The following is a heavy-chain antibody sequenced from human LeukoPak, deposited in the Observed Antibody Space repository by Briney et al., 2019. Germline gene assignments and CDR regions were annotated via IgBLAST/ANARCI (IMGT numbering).Heavy chain of an antibody. CDR2: VYYIANT. CDR1: GASVGSAGYY. V-gene: IGHV4-61*08. CDR3: ARRLIGDYVWGSYRYHNYDAFDI. D-gene: IGHD3-16*02. Sequence: SETLSLTCTVSGASVGSAGYYWSWIRQPPGGGLEWIGYVYYIANTNYNPSLKSRVTISVDTSKNQFSLKLSSVTAADTAVYYCARRLIGDYVWGSYRYHNYDAFDIWGQGTMVTVSS. J-gene: IGHJ3*02.